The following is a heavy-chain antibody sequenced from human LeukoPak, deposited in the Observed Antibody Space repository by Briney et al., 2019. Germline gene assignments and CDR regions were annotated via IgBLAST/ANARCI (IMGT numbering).Heavy chain of an antibody. D-gene: IGHD3-22*01. CDR1: GFTFSSYA. Sequence: PGGSLRLSCAASGFTFSSYAMSWVRQAPGKGLEWVSAISGSGGSTYYADSVKGRFTISRDNSKNTLYLQMNSLRAEDTAVYYCAKDKRITMIVVAYDAFDIWGQGTMVTVSS. V-gene: IGHV3-23*01. CDR3: AKDKRITMIVVAYDAFDI. CDR2: ISGSGGST. J-gene: IGHJ3*02.